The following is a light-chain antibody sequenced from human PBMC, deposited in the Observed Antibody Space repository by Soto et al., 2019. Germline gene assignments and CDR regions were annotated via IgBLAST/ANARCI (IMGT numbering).Light chain of an antibody. CDR3: QQYGNLLWT. V-gene: IGKV1-33*01. Sequence: DIQMTQSPSSLSASVGDRVTITCQASQDINNNLNWYRHKPGKAPELLIYDASNLETGVPSRFSGGGSGTDFTFTIRRLQPEDISTYYCQQYGNLLWTFRQGTKVEIK. J-gene: IGKJ1*01. CDR2: DAS. CDR1: QDINNN.